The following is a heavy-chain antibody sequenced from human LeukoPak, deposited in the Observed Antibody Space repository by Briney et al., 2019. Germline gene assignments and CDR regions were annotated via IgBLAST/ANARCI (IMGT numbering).Heavy chain of an antibody. CDR2: INHSGNT. J-gene: IGHJ3*02. CDR1: GGSFSGYY. D-gene: IGHD6-19*01. V-gene: IGHV4-34*01. Sequence: SETLSLTCGLYGGSFSGYYWTWIRQPPGKGLEWIGEINHSGNTNYNPSLKSRLTISVDTSNQFSLKLTSVTAADTAVYYCARVSVTGTDPGPFDIWGQGTMVTVSS. CDR3: ARVSVTGTDPGPFDI.